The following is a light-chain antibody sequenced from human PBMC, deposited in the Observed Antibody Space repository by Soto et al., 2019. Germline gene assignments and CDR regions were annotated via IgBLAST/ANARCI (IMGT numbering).Light chain of an antibody. CDR3: QQYNSYPWT. CDR2: KAS. V-gene: IGKV1-5*03. Sequence: IQVNLSPATLSASVRDRATITCRASQSISSWLAWYQQKPGKAPKLLIYKASSLESGVPSRFSGSGSGTEFTLTISSLQPDDFATYYCQQYNSYPWTFGQGTKVDI. J-gene: IGKJ1*01. CDR1: QSISSW.